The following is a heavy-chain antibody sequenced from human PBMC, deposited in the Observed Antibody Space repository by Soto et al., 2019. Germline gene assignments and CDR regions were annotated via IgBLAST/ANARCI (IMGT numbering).Heavy chain of an antibody. J-gene: IGHJ6*03. Sequence: SETLSLTCAVYGWSFSGYYLSWIRQPPGKGLEWIGEINHSGSTNYNPSLKSRVTISVDTSKNQFSLKLSSVTAADTAVYYCAGGNRKQLYSQTYYYYYYMDVWGKGTTVTVSS. CDR3: AGGNRKQLYSQTYYYYYYMDV. CDR1: GWSFSGYY. V-gene: IGHV4-34*01. CDR2: INHSGST. D-gene: IGHD6-13*01.